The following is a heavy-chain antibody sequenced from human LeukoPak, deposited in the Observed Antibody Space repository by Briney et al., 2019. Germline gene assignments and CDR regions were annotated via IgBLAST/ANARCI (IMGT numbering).Heavy chain of an antibody. J-gene: IGHJ4*02. V-gene: IGHV3-11*06. Sequence: GGSLILSCAASGFTFSDYYMSWIRQAPGKGLEWISFISSSSSYTNYADSVKGRFTISRDNTKNSLYLQMNNLRAEDTAVYYCARGGADYVIGYWGQGTLVTVSS. CDR2: ISSSSSYT. CDR1: GFTFSDYY. D-gene: IGHD4-17*01. CDR3: ARGGADYVIGY.